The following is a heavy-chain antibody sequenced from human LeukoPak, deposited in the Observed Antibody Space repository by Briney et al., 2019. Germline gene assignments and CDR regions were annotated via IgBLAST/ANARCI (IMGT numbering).Heavy chain of an antibody. CDR2: ISGGGNT. Sequence: GGSLRLSCAASGFTFSSYDMSWVRQAPGKGLEWVSGISGGGNTFYSDSVRGRFTISRDNAKTSLYLQMNSLRAEDTAVYYCARDLSGVTGYTYGRGIDYWGQGTLVTVSS. D-gene: IGHD5-18*01. CDR1: GFTFSSYD. J-gene: IGHJ4*02. V-gene: IGHV3-23*01. CDR3: ARDLSGVTGYTYGRGIDY.